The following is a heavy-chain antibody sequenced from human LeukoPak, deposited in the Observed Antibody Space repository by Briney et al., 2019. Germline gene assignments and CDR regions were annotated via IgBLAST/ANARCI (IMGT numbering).Heavy chain of an antibody. Sequence: VGSLRLSCAASGFTFSSYSIHWVRQAPRKWLGWVSRINSDGSSTSYADSVRGRFSISRDNAKNTLYLQMNSPRAEDTAVYYCARGLSGYASSLGYWGQGTLVTVSA. J-gene: IGHJ4*02. V-gene: IGHV3-74*01. D-gene: IGHD6-6*01. CDR1: GFTFSSYS. CDR3: ARGLSGYASSLGY. CDR2: INSDGSST.